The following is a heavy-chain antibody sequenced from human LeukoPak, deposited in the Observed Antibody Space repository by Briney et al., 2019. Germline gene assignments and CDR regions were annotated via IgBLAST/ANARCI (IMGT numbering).Heavy chain of an antibody. J-gene: IGHJ3*02. D-gene: IGHD6-13*01. V-gene: IGHV1-2*02. CDR3: ARDTYSSRGEGAFDI. CDR1: GYTFTGYY. CDR2: VNPNSGGT. Sequence: ASVKVSCKASGYTFTGYYKHRVRQAPGHRLEWMGWVNPNSGGTNYAQKFQGRVTMTRDTSISTAYMELSRLRSDDTAVYYCARDTYSSRGEGAFDIWGQGTMVTVSS.